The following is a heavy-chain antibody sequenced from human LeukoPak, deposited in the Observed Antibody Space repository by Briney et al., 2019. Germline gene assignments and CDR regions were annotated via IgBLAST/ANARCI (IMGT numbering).Heavy chain of an antibody. Sequence: GSLRLSCAASGFTFSSYAMHWNRQPPGKGLEWIGSIYYSGSTYYNPSLKSRVTISVDTSKNQFSLKLSSVTAADTAVYYCARGLSSWYDAKPETQSWFDPWGQGTLVTVSS. D-gene: IGHD6-13*01. V-gene: IGHV4-39*07. CDR1: GFTFSSYA. CDR3: ARGLSSWYDAKPETQSWFDP. CDR2: IYYSGST. J-gene: IGHJ5*02.